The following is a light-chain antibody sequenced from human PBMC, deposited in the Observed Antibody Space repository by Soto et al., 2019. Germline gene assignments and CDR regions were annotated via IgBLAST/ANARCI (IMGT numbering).Light chain of an antibody. CDR2: GNS. Sequence: QSVLTQPPSVSGAPGQRVTISCTGSSSNIGAGYYVHWYQQLPGTAPKLLIYGNSNRPSGVPDRFSGSKSGTSASLAITGLQAEDEADYYCQSYDISLSGSGVFGGWTKVTVL. CDR1: SSNIGAGYY. V-gene: IGLV1-40*01. J-gene: IGLJ2*01. CDR3: QSYDISLSGSGV.